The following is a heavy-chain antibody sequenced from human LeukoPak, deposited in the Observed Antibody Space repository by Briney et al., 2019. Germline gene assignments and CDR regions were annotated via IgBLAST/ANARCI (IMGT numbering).Heavy chain of an antibody. CDR3: AKMGDIVVVPAAILEGDDDY. J-gene: IGHJ4*02. CDR1: GFTFSSYG. CDR2: IRYDGSNK. V-gene: IGHV3-30*02. Sequence: GGSLRLSCAASGFTFSSYGMHWVRQAPGKGLEWVAFIRYDGSNKYYADSVKGRFTISRDNSKNTLYLQMNSLRAEDTAVYYCAKMGDIVVVPAAILEGDDDYRGQGTLVTVSS. D-gene: IGHD2-2*02.